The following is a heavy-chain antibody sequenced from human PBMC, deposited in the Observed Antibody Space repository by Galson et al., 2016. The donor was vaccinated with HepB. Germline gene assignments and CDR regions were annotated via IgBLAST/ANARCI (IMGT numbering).Heavy chain of an antibody. CDR2: ISGSTGRT. V-gene: IGHV3-23*01. J-gene: IGHJ3*02. CDR1: GFTFSNYA. CDR3: AKESPKNAGGAFDI. D-gene: IGHD1-1*01. Sequence: SLRLSCAASGFTFSNYAMSWVRQAPGKGLEWVSAISGSTGRTYYADSVKGHFTISSDNYKNTLYLQMNSLRAGDTALYYCAKESPKNAGGAFDIWGQGTMVTVSS.